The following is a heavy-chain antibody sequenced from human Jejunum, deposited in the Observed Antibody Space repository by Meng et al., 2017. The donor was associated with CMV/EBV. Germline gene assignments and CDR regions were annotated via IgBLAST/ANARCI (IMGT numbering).Heavy chain of an antibody. J-gene: IGHJ4*02. CDR3: AKDEQWFGQSYPDY. CDR2: IRYDGSDK. Sequence: ASGLTISSYGMHWVRQAPGKGLEWVAFIRYDGSDKFYADSVKGRFTISRDNSKNTVSLQMNSLRFDDTAIYYCAKDEQWFGQSYPDYWGQGTAVT. CDR1: GLTISSYG. V-gene: IGHV3-30*02. D-gene: IGHD3-10*01.